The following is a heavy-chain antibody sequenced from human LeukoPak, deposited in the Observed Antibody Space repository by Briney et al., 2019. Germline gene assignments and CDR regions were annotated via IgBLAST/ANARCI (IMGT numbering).Heavy chain of an antibody. CDR3: ARLGGRYSSSWHDAFDI. CDR2: MNPSSGNT. J-gene: IGHJ3*02. V-gene: IGHV1-8*01. D-gene: IGHD6-13*01. CDR1: GYTFTSYD. Sequence: ASVKVSCKASGYTFTSYDIHWVRQATGQGLEWMGWMNPSSGNTGYAQKFQGRVTMTRNTSISTAYMELSSLRSEDTAVYYCARLGGRYSSSWHDAFDIWGQGTMVTVSS.